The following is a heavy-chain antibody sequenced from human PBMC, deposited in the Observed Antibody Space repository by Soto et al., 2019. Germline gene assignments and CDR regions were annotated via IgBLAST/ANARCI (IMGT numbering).Heavy chain of an antibody. V-gene: IGHV1-18*01. CDR3: AFPAGCSSTSCYEYFQH. J-gene: IGHJ1*01. D-gene: IGHD2-2*01. Sequence: ASVKVSCKASGYTFTSYGISWVRQAPGQGLEWMGWISAYNGNTNYAQKLQGRVTMTTDTSTSTAYMELRSLRSDDTAVYYCAFPAGCSSTSCYEYFQHWGQGTLVTVSS. CDR2: ISAYNGNT. CDR1: GYTFTSYG.